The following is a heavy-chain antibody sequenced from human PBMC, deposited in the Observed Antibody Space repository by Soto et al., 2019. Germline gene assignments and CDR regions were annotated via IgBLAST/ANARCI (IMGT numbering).Heavy chain of an antibody. Sequence: SVKVSCKASGGTFNRYAISWVRQAPGQGLEWMGGIIPIFGIGNDAQRFQGRVTITADESMGTAYMELSSLRSEDTGVYYCARSAITLFGVVSIPPHYYSEMDVWGQGTTVTVSS. CDR1: GGTFNRYA. CDR3: ARSAITLFGVVSIPPHYYSEMDV. J-gene: IGHJ6*02. V-gene: IGHV1-69*13. CDR2: IIPIFGIG. D-gene: IGHD3-3*01.